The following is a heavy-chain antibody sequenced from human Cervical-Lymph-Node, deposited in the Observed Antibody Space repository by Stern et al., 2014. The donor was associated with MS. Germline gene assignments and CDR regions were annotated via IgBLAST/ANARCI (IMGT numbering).Heavy chain of an antibody. CDR2: ISNNATHT. CDR1: GFTLSHYS. CDR3: ARARVGDYARSPHLDS. D-gene: IGHD4-17*01. Sequence: EVQLVESGGGLVKPGESLRLSCDASGFTLSHYSINWVRQAPGKALEWISSISNNATHTYNADSVECRFTIARDSAKDSVSLHMVSLRAEDTAVYYCARARVGDYARSPHLDSWGQGTLVTVSS. V-gene: IGHV3-21*01. J-gene: IGHJ4*02.